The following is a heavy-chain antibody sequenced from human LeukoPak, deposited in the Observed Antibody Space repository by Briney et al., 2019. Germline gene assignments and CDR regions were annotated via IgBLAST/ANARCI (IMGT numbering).Heavy chain of an antibody. CDR2: IYYTGSS. V-gene: IGHV4-39*07. D-gene: IGHD3-22*01. CDR3: ARGRMYYDSSGYYYSEYNWFDP. Sequence: PSETLSLTCTVSGGSIFSSSYQWAWIRQPPGKGLEWIGNIYYTGSSYYNPSLKSRVTISVDTSKNQFSLKLSSVTAADTAVYYCARGRMYYDSSGYYYSEYNWFDPWGQGTLVTVSS. CDR1: GGSIFSSSYQ. J-gene: IGHJ5*02.